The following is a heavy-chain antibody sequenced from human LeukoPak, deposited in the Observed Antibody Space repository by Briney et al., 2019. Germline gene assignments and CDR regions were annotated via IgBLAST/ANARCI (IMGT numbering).Heavy chain of an antibody. CDR1: GGTFSSYA. V-gene: IGHV1-69*05. D-gene: IGHD3-3*01. J-gene: IGHJ4*02. CDR3: ARSPLRFLEWSPFFDY. CDR2: IIPIFGTA. Sequence: GASVKVSCKASGGTFSSYAISWVRQAPGQGLEWMGGIIPIFGTANYAQKFQGRVTITTDESTSTAYMELSSLRSEDTAVYYCARSPLRFLEWSPFFDYWGQGTLVTVSS.